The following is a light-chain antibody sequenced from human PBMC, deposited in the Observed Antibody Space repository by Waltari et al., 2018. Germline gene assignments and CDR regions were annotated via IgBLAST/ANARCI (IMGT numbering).Light chain of an antibody. J-gene: IGLJ2*01. V-gene: IGLV2-14*03. Sequence: HSVLTQPAHVSGSPGQSITISCTGTSSDVGVFNYVPWYQQHPGKAPNLMIFDVSYRPSGISNRFSGSKSGNTASLTISGLQAEDEADYYCSSYISSDTLELFGGGTSLTVL. CDR1: SSDVGVFNY. CDR3: SSYISSDTLEL. CDR2: DVS.